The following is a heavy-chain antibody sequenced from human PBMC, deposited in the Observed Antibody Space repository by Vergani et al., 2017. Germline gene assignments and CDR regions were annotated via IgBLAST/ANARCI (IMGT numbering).Heavy chain of an antibody. Sequence: QVQLQESGPGLVKPSQTLSLTCTVSGGSISSGGSYWSWIRQHPGKGLEWIGYIYYTGSTYYNPSLKSRVTISVDTSKNHFSLKLSSVTAADTAVYYCARHWGQWLLGYWGQGTLVTVSS. J-gene: IGHJ4*02. D-gene: IGHD3-22*01. V-gene: IGHV4-31*03. CDR1: GGSISSGGSY. CDR2: IYYTGST. CDR3: ARHWGQWLLGY.